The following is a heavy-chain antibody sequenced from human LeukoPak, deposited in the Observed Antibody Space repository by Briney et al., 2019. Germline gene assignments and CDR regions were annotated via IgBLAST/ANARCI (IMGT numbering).Heavy chain of an antibody. D-gene: IGHD4-17*01. J-gene: IGHJ4*02. V-gene: IGHV4-39*01. CDR1: GGSISSSSYY. CDR3: ARHHDYGDVGVDH. Sequence: SETLSLSCTVSGGSISSSSYYCGWIRQPPGKGLEWIGSIYYSGSTYYNPSLRSRVTISVDTSKNQFSLKLSSVTAADTAVYYCARHHDYGDVGVDHWGQGTLVSVSS. CDR2: IYYSGST.